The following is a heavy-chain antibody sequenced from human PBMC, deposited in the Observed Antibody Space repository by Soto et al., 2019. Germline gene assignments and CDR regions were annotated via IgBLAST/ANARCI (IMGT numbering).Heavy chain of an antibody. CDR1: GGSFSGYY. CDR3: ASSTMYSSSSSGY. CDR2: INHSGST. Sequence: PSETLSLTCAVYGGSFSGYYWSWIRQPPGKGLEWIGEINHSGSTNYNPSLKSRVTISVDTSKNQFSLKLSSVTAADTAVYYCASSTMYSSSSSGYWGQGTLVTVSS. J-gene: IGHJ4*02. D-gene: IGHD6-6*01. V-gene: IGHV4-34*01.